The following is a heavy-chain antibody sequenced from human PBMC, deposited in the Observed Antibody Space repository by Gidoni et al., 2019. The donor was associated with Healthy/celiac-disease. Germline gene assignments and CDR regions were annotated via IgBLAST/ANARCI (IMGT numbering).Heavy chain of an antibody. CDR1: GFTFSSYG. Sequence: QVQLVESGGGVVQPGRSLRLSCAASGFTFSSYGMHWVRQAPGKGLEWVAVISYDGSNKYYADSVKGRFTISRDNSKNTLYLQMNSLRAEDTAVYYCAKDLGLRRVGYYYYYGMDVWGQGTTVTVSS. CDR3: AKDLGLRRVGYYYYYGMDV. D-gene: IGHD4-17*01. CDR2: ISYDGSNK. J-gene: IGHJ6*02. V-gene: IGHV3-30*18.